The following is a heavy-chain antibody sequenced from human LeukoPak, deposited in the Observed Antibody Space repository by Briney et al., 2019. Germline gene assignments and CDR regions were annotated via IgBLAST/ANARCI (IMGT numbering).Heavy chain of an antibody. J-gene: IGHJ4*02. CDR2: ISASSDST. D-gene: IGHD5-12*01. CDR1: GFTFSTYA. Sequence: AGGSLRLSCAASGFTFSTYAMSWVRQAPGKGLDWVSGISASSDSTYYADSVKGRFTISRDNSKNTLYLQMNSLGAADTAVYYCAKDRAGYSGARGFDCWGQGTLVTVSS. CDR3: AKDRAGYSGARGFDC. V-gene: IGHV3-23*01.